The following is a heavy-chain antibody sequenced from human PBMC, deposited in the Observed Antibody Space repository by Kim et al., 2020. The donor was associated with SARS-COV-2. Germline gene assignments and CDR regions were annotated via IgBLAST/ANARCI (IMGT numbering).Heavy chain of an antibody. CDR1: GFTFSSYA. D-gene: IGHD3-22*01. CDR2: ISGSGGST. J-gene: IGHJ3*02. Sequence: GGSLRLSCAASGFTFSSYAMSWVRQAPGKGLEWVSAISGSGGSTYYADSVKGRFTISRDNSKNTLYLQMNSLRAEDTAVYYCAKQYYYHSSGNFDAFPIWGQGTMVTVSS. V-gene: IGHV3-23*01. CDR3: AKQYYYHSSGNFDAFPI.